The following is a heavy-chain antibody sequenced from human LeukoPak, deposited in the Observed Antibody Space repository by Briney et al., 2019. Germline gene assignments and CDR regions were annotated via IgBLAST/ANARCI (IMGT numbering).Heavy chain of an antibody. CDR3: ASKEYSSSRPNY. J-gene: IGHJ4*02. CDR2: ISSSSSYI. CDR1: GFTFSSYS. Sequence: NPGGSLRLSCAASGFTFSSYSMNWVRQAPGKGLEWVSSISSSSSYIYYADSVKGRFTISRDNAKNSLYLQMNSLRAEDTAVYYCASKEYSSSRPNYWGQGTLVTVSS. D-gene: IGHD6-6*01. V-gene: IGHV3-21*01.